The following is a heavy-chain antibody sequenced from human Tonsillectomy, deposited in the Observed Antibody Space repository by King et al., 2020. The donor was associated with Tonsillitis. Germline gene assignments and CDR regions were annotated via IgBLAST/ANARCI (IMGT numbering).Heavy chain of an antibody. CDR3: AREAPYGGGDCHPRDYYYYYMDV. Sequence: VQLVQSGAEVKKPGSSVKVSCKASGGTFSSYAISWVRQAPGQGLEWMGGIIPIFGTANYAQKFQGRVTITADESTSTAYMELSSLRSEDTAVYYCAREAPYGGGDCHPRDYYYYYMDVWGKGTTVTVSS. D-gene: IGHD2-21*01. CDR1: GGTFSSYA. CDR2: IIPIFGTA. J-gene: IGHJ6*03. V-gene: IGHV1-69*01.